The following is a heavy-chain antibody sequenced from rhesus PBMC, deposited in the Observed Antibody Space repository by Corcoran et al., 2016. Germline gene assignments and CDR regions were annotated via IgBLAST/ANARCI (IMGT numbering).Heavy chain of an antibody. V-gene: IGHV3S5*01. CDR1: GFTVSSYG. CDR3: AKKGPDYSGSWVTFDY. Sequence: EVQLVETGGGLVQPGGSVSLSWAASGFTVSSYGMSWVRQAPGKGLGWVSGISYTGDSTYYADSVKGRFTISRDNSKNTLSLQMNCLRAEDTAVYYCAKKGPDYSGSWVTFDYWGQGVLVTVSS. CDR2: ISYTGDST. J-gene: IGHJ4*01. D-gene: IGHD6-25*01.